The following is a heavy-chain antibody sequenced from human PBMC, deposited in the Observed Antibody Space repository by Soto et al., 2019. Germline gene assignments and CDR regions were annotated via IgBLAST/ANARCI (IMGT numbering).Heavy chain of an antibody. CDR1: GYTFTSSA. V-gene: IGHV1-58*01. Sequence: SVKVSCKASGYTFTSSAVQWVRQARGQRLEWIGWIVVGSGNTNYAQKFQGWVTITRDTSISTAYMELSRLRSDDTAVYYCARDGGGGIIAAAMSQYYYYYGMDVWGQGTTVTVSS. CDR2: IVVGSGNT. J-gene: IGHJ6*02. CDR3: ARDGGGGIIAAAMSQYYYYYGMDV. D-gene: IGHD6-13*01.